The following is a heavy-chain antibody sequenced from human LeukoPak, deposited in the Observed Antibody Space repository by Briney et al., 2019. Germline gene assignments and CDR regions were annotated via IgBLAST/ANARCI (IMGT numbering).Heavy chain of an antibody. Sequence: PSETLSLTCAGYGGSFSGYYWSWIRQPPGKGLEWIGEINHSGSTNYNPSLKSRVTISVDTSKNQFSLKLSSVTAADTAVYYCASGSTHEYFQHWGQGTLVTVSS. D-gene: IGHD1-1*01. CDR3: ASGSTHEYFQH. CDR1: GGSFSGYY. V-gene: IGHV4-34*01. J-gene: IGHJ1*01. CDR2: INHSGST.